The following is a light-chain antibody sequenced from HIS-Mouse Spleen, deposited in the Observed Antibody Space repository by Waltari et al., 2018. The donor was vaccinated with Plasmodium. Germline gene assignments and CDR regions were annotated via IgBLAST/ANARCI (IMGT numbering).Light chain of an antibody. Sequence: QSALTQPASVSGSPGQSITISCTGTRSPDGCSNLVSWYQQHPGKAPKLMSYEGSKRPSGVSKRFSGSKSGNTASLTISGLQAEDEADYYCCSYAGSSTLVFGGGTKLTVL. V-gene: IGLV2-23*01. CDR2: EGS. CDR3: CSYAGSSTLV. J-gene: IGLJ2*01. CDR1: RSPDGCSNL.